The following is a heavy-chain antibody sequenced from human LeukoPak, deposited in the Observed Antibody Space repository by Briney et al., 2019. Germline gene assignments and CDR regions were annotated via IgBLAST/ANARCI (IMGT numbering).Heavy chain of an antibody. V-gene: IGHV4-4*02. D-gene: IGHD2-21*02. CDR1: GGSISSSNW. Sequence: SETLSLTCAVSGGSISSSNWWSWVRQPPGKGLEWIGEIYHSGSTNYNPSLKSRVTISVDTSKNQFSLKLSSVTAADTAVYYCARDLMINRNIGVVTAILGNWFDPWGQGTLVTVSS. CDR2: IYHSGST. J-gene: IGHJ5*02. CDR3: ARDLMINRNIGVVTAILGNWFDP.